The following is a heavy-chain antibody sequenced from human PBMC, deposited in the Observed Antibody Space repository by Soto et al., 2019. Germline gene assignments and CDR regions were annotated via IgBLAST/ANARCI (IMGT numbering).Heavy chain of an antibody. D-gene: IGHD4-4*01. Sequence: SETLSLTCTVSGGSISSGGYYWSWIRQHPGKGLEWIGYIYYSGSTYYNPSLKSRVTISVDTSKNQFSLKLSSVTAADTAVYYCARVTTRYFDYWGQGTLVTVSS. V-gene: IGHV4-31*03. CDR2: IYYSGST. J-gene: IGHJ4*02. CDR1: GGSISSGGYY. CDR3: ARVTTRYFDY.